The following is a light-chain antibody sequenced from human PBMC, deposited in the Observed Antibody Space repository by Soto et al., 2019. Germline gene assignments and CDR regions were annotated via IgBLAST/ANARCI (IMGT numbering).Light chain of an antibody. V-gene: IGLV2-8*01. CDR1: GSDVGGYNY. CDR2: EVN. J-gene: IGLJ2*01. CDR3: SSYVGGNTVV. Sequence: QSVLTQPPSASGSPGQSLTISCTGTGSDVGGYNYVPWYQQYPGKAPKLMIYEVNKRPSGVPDRFSGSKSGNTASLIVSGLQADDEADYYCSSYVGGNTVVFGGGTKLTVL.